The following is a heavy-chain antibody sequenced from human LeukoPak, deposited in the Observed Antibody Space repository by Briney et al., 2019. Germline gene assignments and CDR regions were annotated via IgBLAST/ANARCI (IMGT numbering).Heavy chain of an antibody. CDR1: ESTMRDHA. D-gene: IGHD1-26*01. Sequence: GGSLRLSCAASESTMRDHAISWVRQAPGKGLEWVSAISYGDETAYYADSVKGRFTVFRDKIIDTLYLHMSSLRVEDTALYFCVRDGAQPGYYFDLWGQGSLVTVSS. J-gene: IGHJ4*02. CDR2: ISYGDETA. V-gene: IGHV3-23*01. CDR3: VRDGAQPGYYFDL.